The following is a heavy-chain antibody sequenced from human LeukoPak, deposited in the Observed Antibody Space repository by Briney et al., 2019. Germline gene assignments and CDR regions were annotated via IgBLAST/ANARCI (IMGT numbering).Heavy chain of an antibody. CDR1: GFTFSDYG. D-gene: IGHD3-10*01. Sequence: PGGSLRLSRAASGFTFSDYGMTWVRQAPGKGLEWVSDVRGSDYLRHYADSVKGRFTISRDNSKNTLYLQMDRLRAEDTAVYFCAKVYWSGWGSYSAFDYWGQGTLVTVSS. V-gene: IGHV3-23*01. CDR2: VRGSDYLR. J-gene: IGHJ4*02. CDR3: AKVYWSGWGSYSAFDY.